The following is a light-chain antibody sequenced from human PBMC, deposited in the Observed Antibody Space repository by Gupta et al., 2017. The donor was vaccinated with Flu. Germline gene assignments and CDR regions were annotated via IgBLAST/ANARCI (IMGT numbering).Light chain of an antibody. CDR1: QSIGSS. CDR2: GAA. CDR3: QHYYNWPPT. V-gene: IGKV3-15*01. Sequence: EIVMTQSPATLSVSPGERATLSCRASQSIGSSLAWYQQKPGQVPRLLVYGAASRATGIPARFSGSGSGTXFTLTIXSLQSADFAAYYCQHYYNWPPTFGXGTKVEIK. J-gene: IGKJ1*01.